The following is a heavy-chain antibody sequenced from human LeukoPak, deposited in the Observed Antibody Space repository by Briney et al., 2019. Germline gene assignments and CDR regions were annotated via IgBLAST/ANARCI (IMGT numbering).Heavy chain of an antibody. CDR1: GFTFSSYS. CDR3: ARYCSSTSCYNGAFDY. D-gene: IGHD2-2*02. V-gene: IGHV3-21*01. CDR2: ISSSSSYI. J-gene: IGHJ4*02. Sequence: GGSLRLSCAASGFTFSSYSMNWVRQAPGKGLGWVSSISSSSSYIYYADSVKGRFTISRDNAKNSLYLQMNSLRAEDTAVYYCARYCSSTSCYNGAFDYWGQGTLVTGSS.